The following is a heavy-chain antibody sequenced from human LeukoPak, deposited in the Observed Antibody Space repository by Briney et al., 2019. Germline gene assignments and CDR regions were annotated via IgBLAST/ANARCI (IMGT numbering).Heavy chain of an antibody. V-gene: IGHV4-39*01. Sequence: PSETLSLTCTVSGGSISSSSYYWGWIRQPPGKGLEWIGSIYYSGSTYYNPSLKSRVTISVDTSKNQFSLKLSSVTAADTAVYYCARGQDYYGSSGYYNWFDPWGQGTLVTVSS. CDR2: IYYSGST. CDR3: ARGQDYYGSSGYYNWFDP. CDR1: GGSISSSSYY. D-gene: IGHD3-22*01. J-gene: IGHJ5*02.